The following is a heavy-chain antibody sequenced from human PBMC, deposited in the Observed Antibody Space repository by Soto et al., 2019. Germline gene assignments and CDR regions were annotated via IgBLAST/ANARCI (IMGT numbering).Heavy chain of an antibody. Sequence: GASVKVSCKTSGDSFRNYAFTWARQAPGQGLEWMGAFLPIFTTSNYAQQFQGRVTISADELLGTTYMELSSLRSDDTAVYYCAALIWSGYYLPLDSWGQGTLVNVS. CDR1: GDSFRNYA. V-gene: IGHV1-69*13. D-gene: IGHD3-3*01. J-gene: IGHJ4*02. CDR2: FLPIFTTS. CDR3: AALIWSGYYLPLDS.